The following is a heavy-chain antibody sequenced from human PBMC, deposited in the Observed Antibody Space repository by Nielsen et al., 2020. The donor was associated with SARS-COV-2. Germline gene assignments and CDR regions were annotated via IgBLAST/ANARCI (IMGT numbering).Heavy chain of an antibody. CDR1: GFIFSDYY. CDR3: ARGAAGNWFDP. D-gene: IGHD6-13*01. V-gene: IGHV3-11*01. Sequence: GGSLRLSCAASGFIFSDYYMSWIRQAPGKGMEWVSYSSGPGNTIFYADSVAGRFTISRDNSKNSLSLQMDGLRADDTAVYYCARGAAGNWFDPWGQGTLVTVSS. J-gene: IGHJ5*02. CDR2: SSGPGNTI.